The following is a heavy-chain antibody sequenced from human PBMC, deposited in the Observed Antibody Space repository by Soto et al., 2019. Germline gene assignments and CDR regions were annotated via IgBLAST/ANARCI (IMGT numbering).Heavy chain of an antibody. Sequence: PSETLSLTCTVSGGSISSGDYYWSWIRQPPGKGLEWIGYIYYSGSTYYNPSLKSRVTISVDTSKNQFSLKLSSVTAADTAVYYCARVGGGSYYDSSGYYYYWFDPWGQGTLVTVSS. CDR3: ARVGGGSYYDSSGYYYYWFDP. J-gene: IGHJ5*02. CDR1: GGSISSGDYY. CDR2: IYYSGST. V-gene: IGHV4-30-4*01. D-gene: IGHD3-22*01.